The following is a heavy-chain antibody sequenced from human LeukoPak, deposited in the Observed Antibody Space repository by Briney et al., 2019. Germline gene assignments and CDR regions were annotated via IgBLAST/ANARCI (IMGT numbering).Heavy chain of an antibody. D-gene: IGHD1-26*01. CDR1: GYTVTSYG. CDR3: VRHIKPAGPWDGMDV. J-gene: IGHJ6*02. Sequence: GASVKFSCKASGYTVTSYGISWVRQAPGQGLEWVAWISAYNSNKNSAEKFQGRVTMTIDTSTSTAYMELRSLKSDDTAVYYCVRHIKPAGPWDGMDVWGQGTTVIVSS. CDR2: ISAYNSNK. V-gene: IGHV1-18*04.